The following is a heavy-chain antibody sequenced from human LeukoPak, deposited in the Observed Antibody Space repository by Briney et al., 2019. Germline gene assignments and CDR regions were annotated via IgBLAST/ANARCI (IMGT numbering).Heavy chain of an antibody. CDR3: AREQLGSPHRHSSGWYSGWGLASVLGSGIIHAPPRRHLDY. V-gene: IGHV1-46*01. CDR1: GGTFSSYA. CDR2: INPSGGST. Sequence: ASVKVSCKASGGTFSSYAISWVRQAPGQGLEWMGIINPSGGSTSYAQKFQGRVTTTRDTSTSTVYMELSSLRSEDTAVYYCAREQLGSPHRHSSGWYSGWGLASVLGSGIIHAPPRRHLDYWGQGTLVTVSS. J-gene: IGHJ4*02. D-gene: IGHD6-19*01.